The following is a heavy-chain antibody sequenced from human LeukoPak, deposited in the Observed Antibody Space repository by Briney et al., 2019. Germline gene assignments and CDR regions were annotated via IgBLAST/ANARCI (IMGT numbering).Heavy chain of an antibody. D-gene: IGHD3-3*01. CDR1: GGSFSGYY. CDR3: ARDGLRLPLDY. J-gene: IGHJ4*02. Sequence: SETLSLTCAVYGGSFSGYYWSWIRQPPGKGLEWIGEINHSGSTNYNPSLKSRVTISVDTSKNQFSLKLSSVTAADTAVYYCARDGLRLPLDYWGQGTLVTVSS. V-gene: IGHV4-34*01. CDR2: INHSGST.